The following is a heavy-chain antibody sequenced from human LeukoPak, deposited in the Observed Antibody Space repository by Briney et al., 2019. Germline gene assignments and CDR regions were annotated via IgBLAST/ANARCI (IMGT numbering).Heavy chain of an antibody. J-gene: IGHJ5*02. D-gene: IGHD6-19*01. CDR1: GGSFSGYY. Sequence: PSETLSLTCAVYGGSFSGYYWSWIRQPPGKGLEWIGEINHSGSTNYNPSLKSRVTISVDTSKNQFSLKLSSVTAADTAVYYCARSDSSGWRYNWFDHWGQGTLVTVSS. CDR3: ARSDSSGWRYNWFDH. CDR2: INHSGST. V-gene: IGHV4-34*01.